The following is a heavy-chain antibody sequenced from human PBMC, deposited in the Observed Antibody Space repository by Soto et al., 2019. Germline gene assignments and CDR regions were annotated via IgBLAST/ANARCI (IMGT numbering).Heavy chain of an antibody. CDR1: GGSISDISYC. V-gene: IGHV4-39*01. CDR3: ARHKSGSDWLDP. J-gene: IGHJ5*02. D-gene: IGHD2-15*01. Sequence: SETLSLTCTVSGGSISDISYCWGWIRQPPGKGLQWIGCMFYSGATYYNPSLKNRVTLSVDTSNNEFSLKLVSVTAPDTAVYYCARHKSGSDWLDPWGQGTLVTVPQ. CDR2: MFYSGAT.